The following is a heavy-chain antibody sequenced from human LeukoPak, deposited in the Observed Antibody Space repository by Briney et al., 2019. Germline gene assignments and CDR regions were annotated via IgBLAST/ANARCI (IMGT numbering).Heavy chain of an antibody. CDR3: ASSIDFWSGYYLDY. V-gene: IGHV4-30-4*08. Sequence: SETLTLTCTVSGGSVSSGDYYLNWIRQPPGKGLEWIGYIYYSGSTYYNPSLESRITMSVDMSKNQFSLKLTSVTAADTAVYYCASSIDFWSGYYLDYWGQGTLVTVSS. CDR2: IYYSGST. D-gene: IGHD3-3*01. J-gene: IGHJ4*02. CDR1: GGSVSSGDYY.